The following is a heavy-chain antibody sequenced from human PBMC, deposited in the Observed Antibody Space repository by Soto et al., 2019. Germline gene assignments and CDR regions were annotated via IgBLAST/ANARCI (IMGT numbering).Heavy chain of an antibody. Sequence: GGSLRLSCAASGFSFRTYPITWVRQAPGKRLEGVSSISGSGGDTYYIDSVKGQFTISRDNSKNTVYLQMNSLRAEDTAVYYCAKILSTVTTYYYGMDVWGQGTTVTVSS. J-gene: IGHJ6*02. V-gene: IGHV3-23*01. CDR1: GFSFRTYP. CDR3: AKILSTVTTYYYGMDV. D-gene: IGHD4-17*01. CDR2: ISGSGGDT.